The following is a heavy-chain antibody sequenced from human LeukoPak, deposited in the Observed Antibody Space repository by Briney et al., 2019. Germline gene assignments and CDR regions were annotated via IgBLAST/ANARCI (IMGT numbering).Heavy chain of an antibody. CDR2: INSDGSST. D-gene: IGHD6-19*01. V-gene: IGHV3-74*01. J-gene: IGHJ4*02. CDR1: GFTFSSYW. CDR3: ARGFKPGIAVAGTVPYFDY. Sequence: GGSLRLSCAASGFTFSSYWMHWVRQTPGKGLVWVSRINSDGSSTSNADSVKGRFTISRDNAKNSLYLQMNSLRAEDTAVYYCARGFKPGIAVAGTVPYFDYWGQGTLVTVSS.